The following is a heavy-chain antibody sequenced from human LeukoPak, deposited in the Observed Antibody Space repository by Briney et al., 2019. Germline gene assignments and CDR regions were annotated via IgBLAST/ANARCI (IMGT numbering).Heavy chain of an antibody. D-gene: IGHD3-10*01. CDR1: GGTFSSYA. CDR2: IIPIFGTA. CDR3: ARDGYYGSGSLHPL. Sequence: SVKVSCKASGGTFSSYAISWVRQAPGQGLEWMGGIIPIFGTANYAQKFQGRVTITADESTSTAYMELSSLRSEDTAVYYCARDGYYGSGSLHPLWGQGTLVTVSS. V-gene: IGHV1-69*01. J-gene: IGHJ4*02.